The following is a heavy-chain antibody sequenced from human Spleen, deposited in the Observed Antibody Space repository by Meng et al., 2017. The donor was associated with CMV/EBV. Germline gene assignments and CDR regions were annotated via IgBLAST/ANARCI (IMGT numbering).Heavy chain of an antibody. V-gene: IGHV1-69*04. Sequence: SVKVSCKASGGTFSSYAISWVQQAPGQGLEWVGRILPYLAMANYAQRFQGRVTITADTSTSTVYMELSSLRSEDMAVYYCASRYSGFSWGQGTLVTV. CDR3: ASRYSGFS. CDR2: ILPYLAMA. CDR1: GGTFSSYA. J-gene: IGHJ5*02. D-gene: IGHD5-12*01.